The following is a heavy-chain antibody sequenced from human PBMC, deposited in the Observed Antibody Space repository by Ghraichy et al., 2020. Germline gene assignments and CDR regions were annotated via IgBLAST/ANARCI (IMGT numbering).Heavy chain of an antibody. CDR1: GYSFTGYY. Sequence: ASVKVSCKAAGYSFTGYYNHWVRQAPGQGLERMGWINPNTGGTLYAQKFQGWVRMTRDTSINTAYMELSRLRPNDTAVYFCHFVLLEEFDYWGQGTLVIFSS. J-gene: IGHJ4*02. CDR3: HFVLLEEFDY. V-gene: IGHV1-2*04. CDR2: INPNTGGT. D-gene: IGHD2-15*01.